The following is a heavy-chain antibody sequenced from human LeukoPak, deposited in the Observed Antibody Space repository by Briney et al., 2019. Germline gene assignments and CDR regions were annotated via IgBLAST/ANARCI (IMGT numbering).Heavy chain of an antibody. CDR2: IYNSGGT. J-gene: IGHJ4*02. CDR1: GFTVSSNY. Sequence: GGSLRLSCAASGFTVSSNYMSWVRQAPGKGLEWVSVIYNSGGTYYADSVKGRFTIYRDNSKNTPYLQMNSLRADDTAVYYCARVGITFDYWGQGTLVTVSS. CDR3: ARVGITFDY. D-gene: IGHD3-10*01. V-gene: IGHV3-53*01.